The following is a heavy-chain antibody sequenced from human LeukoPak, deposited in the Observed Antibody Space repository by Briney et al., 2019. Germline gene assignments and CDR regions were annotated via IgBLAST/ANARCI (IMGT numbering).Heavy chain of an antibody. V-gene: IGHV3-74*01. Sequence: GGSLRLSCAASGNYWMHWVRQVPGKGLVWASHINSDGSITSYADSVKGRFTISRDNAKNTLYLQMNSLRAEDTAVYYCARDAVDTANAVWGQGTTVTVSS. CDR3: ARDAVDTANAV. J-gene: IGHJ6*02. CDR2: INSDGSIT. CDR1: GNYW. D-gene: IGHD5-18*01.